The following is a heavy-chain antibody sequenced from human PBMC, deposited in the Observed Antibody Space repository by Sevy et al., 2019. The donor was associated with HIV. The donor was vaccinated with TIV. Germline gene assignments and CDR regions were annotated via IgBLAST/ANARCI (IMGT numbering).Heavy chain of an antibody. Sequence: GGYLRLSCAASGFTFRSHGMHWVRQAPGKGLEWVAVISFDGSYKSYGDSVKGRFTISRDDFKSTLYLQMDSLRPEDTAVYYCARDSGYSINWYPAYWGQGTLVTVSS. V-gene: IGHV3-30*03. CDR3: ARDSGYSINWYPAY. CDR2: ISFDGSYK. D-gene: IGHD6-13*01. CDR1: GFTFRSHG. J-gene: IGHJ4*02.